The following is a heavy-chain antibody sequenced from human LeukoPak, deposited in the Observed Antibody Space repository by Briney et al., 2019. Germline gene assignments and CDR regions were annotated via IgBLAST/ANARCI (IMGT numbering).Heavy chain of an antibody. V-gene: IGHV4-39*07. CDR1: GGSISSSSYY. Sequence: KPSETLSLTCTVSGGSISSSSYYWGWIRQPPGKGLEWIGSIYYSESTYYNPSLKSRVTISVDTSKNQFSLKLSSVTAADTAVYYCARVDSWNPLSGYFDYWGQGTLVTVSS. D-gene: IGHD1-1*01. J-gene: IGHJ4*02. CDR2: IYYSEST. CDR3: ARVDSWNPLSGYFDY.